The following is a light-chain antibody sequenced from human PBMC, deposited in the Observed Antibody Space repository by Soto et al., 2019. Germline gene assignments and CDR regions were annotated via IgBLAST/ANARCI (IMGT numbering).Light chain of an antibody. CDR1: QSVGNF. Sequence: EIVLAQSPATLSLSPGERATLSCRASQSVGNFLAWYQHRPGQAPRLLILNASTRATGIPPRFSGSGSGTDFTLTISRLEPEDLAVYYCQQRRNWPLTFGGGTKVEIK. CDR2: NAS. J-gene: IGKJ4*01. CDR3: QQRRNWPLT. V-gene: IGKV3-11*01.